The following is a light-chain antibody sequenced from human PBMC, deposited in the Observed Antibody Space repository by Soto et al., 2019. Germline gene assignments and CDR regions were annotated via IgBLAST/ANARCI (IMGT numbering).Light chain of an antibody. CDR2: DAS. J-gene: IGKJ4*01. Sequence: EIVLTQSPGTLSLSPGERATLSCRASQSVSSTYLAWYQQKPGQAPRLLIYDASSRATGIPDRFSGSVSGTDFTLTISRLEPEDFSVYYCQQYGTSPELTFGGGTKVEIE. CDR1: QSVSSTY. V-gene: IGKV3-20*01. CDR3: QQYGTSPELT.